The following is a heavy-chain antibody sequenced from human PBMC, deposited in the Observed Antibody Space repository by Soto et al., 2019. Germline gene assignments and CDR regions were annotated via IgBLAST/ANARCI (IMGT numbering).Heavy chain of an antibody. Sequence: SVKVSCKASGGTFSSYAISWVRQAPGQGLEWMGGIIPIFGTANYAQKFQGRVTITADESTSTAYMELSSLRSEDTAVYYCARDPFPHYYDSSGYATAYYYYYGMDVWGQGTTVTVSS. V-gene: IGHV1-69*13. J-gene: IGHJ6*02. CDR1: GGTFSSYA. CDR3: ARDPFPHYYDSSGYATAYYYYYGMDV. CDR2: IIPIFGTA. D-gene: IGHD3-22*01.